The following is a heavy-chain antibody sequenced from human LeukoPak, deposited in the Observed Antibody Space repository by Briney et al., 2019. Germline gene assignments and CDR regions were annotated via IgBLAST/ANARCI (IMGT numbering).Heavy chain of an antibody. D-gene: IGHD7-27*01. CDR2: ITGSGGAT. J-gene: IGHJ4*02. V-gene: IGHV3-23*01. CDR3: ARDLNWETY. CDR1: GFTFSSYA. Sequence: GGSLRLSCAASGFTFSSYAMSWVRQAPGKGLEWVSGITGSGGATYYADSVEGRFTISRDNAKNSLYLQMNSLRAEDTAVYYCARDLNWETYWGQGTLVSVSS.